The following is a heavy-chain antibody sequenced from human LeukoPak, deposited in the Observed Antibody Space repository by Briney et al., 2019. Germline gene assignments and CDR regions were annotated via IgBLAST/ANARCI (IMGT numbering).Heavy chain of an antibody. CDR3: ARGFRDGYNFFDY. V-gene: IGHV4-39*01. Sequence: SETLSLTCTVSGGSISSSSYSWGWIRQPPGKGLEWIGSIYYSGSTYYNPSLKSRVTISVDTSKKKFSLKLSSVTAADTAVYYCARGFRDGYNFFDYWGQGTLVTVSS. CDR1: GGSISSSSYS. J-gene: IGHJ4*02. CDR2: IYYSGST. D-gene: IGHD5-24*01.